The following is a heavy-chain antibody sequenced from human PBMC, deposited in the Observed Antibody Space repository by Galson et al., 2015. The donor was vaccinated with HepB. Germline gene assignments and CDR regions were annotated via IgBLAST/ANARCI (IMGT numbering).Heavy chain of an antibody. J-gene: IGHJ4*02. D-gene: IGHD3-10*01. CDR2: ISGSGDNT. Sequence: SLRLSCAVSGFRFSSYAMSWVRQAPGKGLEWVSSISGSGDNTYYADSVKGRFSISRDNSKNTLYLQMNSLRADDTAVYYCAKDGYYGSGSYSYFDYWGQGTLVTVSS. CDR1: GFRFSSYA. V-gene: IGHV3-23*01. CDR3: AKDGYYGSGSYSYFDY.